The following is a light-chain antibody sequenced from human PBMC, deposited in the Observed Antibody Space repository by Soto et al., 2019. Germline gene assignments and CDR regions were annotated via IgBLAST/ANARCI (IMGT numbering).Light chain of an antibody. V-gene: IGKV1-9*01. J-gene: IGKJ1*01. CDR1: QGISSY. CDR2: AAS. Sequence: QFPFAVSPSVIAKVSNSFGASQGISSYLAWYQQKPGKAPKLLIYAASTLQSGVPSRFSGSGSGTEFTLTISSLQPDDFATYYCQHYDSYSEAFGEGTKVDI. CDR3: QHYDSYSEA.